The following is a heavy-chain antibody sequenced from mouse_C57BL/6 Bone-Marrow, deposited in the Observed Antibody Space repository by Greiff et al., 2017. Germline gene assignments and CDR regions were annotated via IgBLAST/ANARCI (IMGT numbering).Heavy chain of an antibody. CDR2: INPGSGGT. D-gene: IGHD2-3*01. CDR1: GYAFTNYL. CDR3: ARWGGGYYDY. V-gene: IGHV1-54*01. J-gene: IGHJ2*01. Sequence: QVQLKQSGAELVRPGTSVKVSCKASGYAFTNYLIEWVKQRPGQGLEWIGVINPGSGGTSYNEKFKGKATLTADKSSSTAYMQLSSLTSEDSAVYFCARWGGGYYDYWGQGTTLTVSS.